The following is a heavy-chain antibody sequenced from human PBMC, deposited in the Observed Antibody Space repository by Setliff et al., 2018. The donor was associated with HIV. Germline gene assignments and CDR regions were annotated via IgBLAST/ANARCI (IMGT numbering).Heavy chain of an antibody. CDR2: INTNTGNP. CDR3: ARDRRYCTSTSCYRNWFDP. D-gene: IGHD2-2*02. J-gene: IGHJ5*02. CDR1: GYTFTSYA. V-gene: IGHV7-4-1*02. Sequence: GASVKVSCKASGYTFTSYAMNWVRQAPGQGLEWMGRINTNTGNPTYAQGFTGRFVFSLDTSVSTAYLQISSPKAEDTAVYYCARDRRYCTSTSCYRNWFDPWGQGTLVTVSS.